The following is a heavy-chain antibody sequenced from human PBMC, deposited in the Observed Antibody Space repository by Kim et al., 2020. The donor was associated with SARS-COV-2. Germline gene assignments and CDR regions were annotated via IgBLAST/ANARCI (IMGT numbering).Heavy chain of an antibody. V-gene: IGHV3-30*18. J-gene: IGHJ6*02. CDR3: AKCVGATMDYYYGMDV. Sequence: GGSLRLSCAASGFFFSSYGMYWVRQAPGKGLEWVAVISYDGSNKYYADSVQGRFTISRDNSKNTLFLQMNSLRAEDTAAYYCAKCVGATMDYYYGMDVWGQGTTVTVSS. CDR1: GFFFSSYG. CDR2: ISYDGSNK. D-gene: IGHD1-26*01.